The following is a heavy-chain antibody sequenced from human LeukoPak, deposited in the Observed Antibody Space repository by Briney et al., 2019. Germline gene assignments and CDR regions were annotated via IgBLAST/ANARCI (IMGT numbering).Heavy chain of an antibody. D-gene: IGHD6-6*01. Sequence: GRSLRLSCAASGFTFSGYAMHWVRQAPGKGLEWVAVISYDGSNKYYADSVKGRFTISRDNSKNTLYLQMNSLRAEDTAVYYCARDLESSSSYYYYYYGMDVWGQGTTVTVSS. CDR1: GFTFSGYA. CDR2: ISYDGSNK. CDR3: ARDLESSSSYYYYYYGMDV. J-gene: IGHJ6*02. V-gene: IGHV3-30-3*01.